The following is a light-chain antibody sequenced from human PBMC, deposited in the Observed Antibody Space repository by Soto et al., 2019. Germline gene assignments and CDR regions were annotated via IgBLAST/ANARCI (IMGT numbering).Light chain of an antibody. V-gene: IGLV1-40*01. Sequence: QSLLTQPPSVSGAPGQGITIACTGNKSNIGAGYDAHWYQQFPGAAPKVLLSTKSHRPSGVPDRFSGSKSGASASLAITGLQPEDEADYYCQSYDTGLGGLIFGTGTKLTVL. J-gene: IGLJ1*01. CDR2: TKS. CDR1: KSNIGAGYD. CDR3: QSYDTGLGGLI.